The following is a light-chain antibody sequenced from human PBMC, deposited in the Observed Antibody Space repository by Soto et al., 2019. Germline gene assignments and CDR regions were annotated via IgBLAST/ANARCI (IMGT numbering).Light chain of an antibody. V-gene: IGKV3-20*01. Sequence: EIVLTQSPATLSLSPGERATLSCRASQGVTSSYLAWYQPKPGQAPSLLIYGASIRATGIPDRFSGSVSGTDFTLTISRLEPEEFAVYYCQHYDSSPLDFSEGTKVEVK. CDR2: GAS. CDR1: QGVTSSY. J-gene: IGKJ4*01. CDR3: QHYDSSPLD.